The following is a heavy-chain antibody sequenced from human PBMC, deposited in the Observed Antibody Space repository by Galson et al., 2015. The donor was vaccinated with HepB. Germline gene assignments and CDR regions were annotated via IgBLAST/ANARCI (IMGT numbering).Heavy chain of an antibody. CDR2: FDPEDGET. CDR3: ANLTIFGVAINYNWFDP. V-gene: IGHV1-24*01. Sequence: SVKVSCKVSGYTLTELSMHWVRQAPGKGLEWMGGFDPEDGETIYAQKFQGRVTMTEDTSTDTAYMELSSLRSEDTAVYYCANLTIFGVAINYNWFDPWGQGTLVTVSS. D-gene: IGHD3-3*01. J-gene: IGHJ5*02. CDR1: GYTLTELS.